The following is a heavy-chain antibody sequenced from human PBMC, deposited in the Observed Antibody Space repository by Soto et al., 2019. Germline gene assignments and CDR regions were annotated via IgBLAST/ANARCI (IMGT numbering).Heavy chain of an antibody. CDR3: ARDFYDILTGSRWFDP. Sequence: KPSETLSLTCTVSGGSISSGDYYWSWIRQPPGKGLEWIGYIYYSGSTYYNPSLKSRVTISVDTSKNQFSLKLSSVTAADTAVYYCARDFYDILTGSRWFDPWGQGTLVTVSS. D-gene: IGHD3-9*01. CDR1: GGSISSGDYY. J-gene: IGHJ5*02. CDR2: IYYSGST. V-gene: IGHV4-30-4*01.